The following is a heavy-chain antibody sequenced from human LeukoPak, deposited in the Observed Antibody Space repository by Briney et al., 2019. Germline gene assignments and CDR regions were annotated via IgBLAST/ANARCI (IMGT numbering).Heavy chain of an antibody. CDR1: GGSISSSSYY. CDR2: IYYSGST. CDR3: ARGGIAVAGGFDY. D-gene: IGHD6-19*01. J-gene: IGHJ4*02. V-gene: IGHV4-39*07. Sequence: SETLSLTCTVSGGSISSSSYYWGWIRQPPGKGLEWIGSIYYSGSTNYNPSLKSRVTISVDTSKNQFSLKLSSVTAADTAVYYCARGGIAVAGGFDYWGQGTLVTVSS.